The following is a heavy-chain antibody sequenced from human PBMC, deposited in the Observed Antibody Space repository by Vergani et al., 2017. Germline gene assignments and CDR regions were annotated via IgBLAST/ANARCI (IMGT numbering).Heavy chain of an antibody. CDR1: GFTFSDHY. CDR3: ARGSYCSSTSCQSGDYYGMDV. J-gene: IGHJ6*02. V-gene: IGHV3-72*01. Sequence: EVQLVESGGGLVQPGGSLRLSCAASGFTFSDHYMDWVRQAPGKGLEWVGRTRNKANSYTTEYAASVKGRFTISRDDSKNSLYLQMNSLKTEDTAVYYCARGSYCSSTSCQSGDYYGMDVWGQGP. CDR2: TRNKANSYTT. D-gene: IGHD2-2*01.